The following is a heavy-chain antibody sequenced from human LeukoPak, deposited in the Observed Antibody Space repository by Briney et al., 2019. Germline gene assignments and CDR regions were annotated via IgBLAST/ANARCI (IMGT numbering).Heavy chain of an antibody. CDR2: INHRGSS. Sequence: PSETLSLTCAVYGGSFSGYYWSWIRQPPGKGLEWIGEINHRGSSNYNPSLKSRVTISVDTSKNQFSLKLSSVPAADTAVYYCARARKNQYYYDSSGYSHFDYWGQGTLVTVSS. CDR1: GGSFSGYY. J-gene: IGHJ4*02. CDR3: ARARKNQYYYDSSGYSHFDY. V-gene: IGHV4-34*01. D-gene: IGHD3-22*01.